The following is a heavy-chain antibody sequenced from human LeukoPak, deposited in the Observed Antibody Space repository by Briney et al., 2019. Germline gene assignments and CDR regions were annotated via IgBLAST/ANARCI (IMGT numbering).Heavy chain of an antibody. V-gene: IGHV4-38-2*01. D-gene: IGHD3-16*01. CDR3: ARPNTWITEGFDH. CDR1: GYSIGTGYY. J-gene: IGHJ5*02. Sequence: PSETLSLTCSVSGYSIGTGYYWGWIRQPPGKGLQWIGSIYGDGTTFYNPSLKSRLTISIDTSKNQFSLKVTSMTAADTAVYYCARPNTWITEGFDHWGQGALVTVFS. CDR2: IYGDGTT.